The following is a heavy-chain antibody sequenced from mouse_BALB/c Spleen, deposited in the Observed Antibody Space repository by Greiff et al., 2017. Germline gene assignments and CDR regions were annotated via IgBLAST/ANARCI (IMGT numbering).Heavy chain of an antibody. V-gene: IGHV5-17*02. CDR3: ARQGGYYGYYAMDY. Sequence: EVKLMESGGGLVQPGGSRKLSCAASGFTFSSFGMHWVRQAPEKGLEWVAYISSGSSTIYYADTVKGRFTISRDNPKNTLFLQMTSLRSEDTAMYYCARQGGYYGYYAMDYWGQGTSVTVSS. D-gene: IGHD1-2*01. J-gene: IGHJ4*01. CDR1: GFTFSSFG. CDR2: ISSGSSTI.